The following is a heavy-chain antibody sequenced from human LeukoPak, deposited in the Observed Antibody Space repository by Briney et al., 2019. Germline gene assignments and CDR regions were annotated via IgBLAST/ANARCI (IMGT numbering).Heavy chain of an antibody. CDR3: AREGYIDGCAVGQDF. Sequence: GGSLRLSCAASGFTFSNYWMHWVRQAPGKGLVWVSRMNSDGSKAYADSVKGRFTISRDNAKNTLCLEMNSLRAEDKAVCCCAREGYIDGCAVGQDFWGQGTLVSLSS. CDR2: MNSDGSK. J-gene: IGHJ4*02. V-gene: IGHV3-74*01. D-gene: IGHD5-18*01. CDR1: GFTFSNYW.